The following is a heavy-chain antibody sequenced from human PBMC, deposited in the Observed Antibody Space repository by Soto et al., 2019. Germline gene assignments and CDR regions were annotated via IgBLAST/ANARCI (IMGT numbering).Heavy chain of an antibody. CDR1: GSTLPELS. J-gene: IGHJ4*02. V-gene: IGHV1-24*01. CDR2: FDPEDSKT. CDR3: ATSVVGATTSSPPRNFDY. D-gene: IGHD1-26*01. Sequence: ASLKLSCKVSGSTLPELSIHWVRQTPGKGLEWMGGFDPEDSKTIYAQKDQGRVTMTEDTATDTAYMELSSLRSEDTAVYYCATSVVGATTSSPPRNFDYWGQGTLVTVSS.